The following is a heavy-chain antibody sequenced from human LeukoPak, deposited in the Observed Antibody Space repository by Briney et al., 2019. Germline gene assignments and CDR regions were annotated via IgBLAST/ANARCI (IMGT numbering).Heavy chain of an antibody. CDR1: GYSFTSYW. V-gene: IGHV5-51*01. CDR2: IYPGDSDT. J-gene: IGHJ4*02. CDR3: ARLYSGYDWGGNSFDY. Sequence: GESLKISCKGSGYSFTSYWIGWVRQMPGKGLKWMGIIYPGDSDTRYSPSFQGQVTISADKSISTAYLQWSSLKASDTAMYYCARLYSGYDWGGNSFDYWGQGTLVTVSS. D-gene: IGHD5-12*01.